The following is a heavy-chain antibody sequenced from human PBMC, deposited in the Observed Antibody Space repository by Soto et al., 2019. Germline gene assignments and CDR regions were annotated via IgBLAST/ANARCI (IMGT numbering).Heavy chain of an antibody. D-gene: IGHD6-13*01. CDR1: GYTFTSYG. V-gene: IGHV1-18*01. CDR2: ISAYNGNT. J-gene: IGHJ6*02. Sequence: ASVKVSCKASGYTFTSYGISWVRQAPGQGLEWMGWISAYNGNTNYAQKLQGRVTMTTDTSTSTAYMELRSLRSDDTAVYYCARETAAGFFTYHYGIDVWGQGTKVTVSS. CDR3: ARETAAGFFTYHYGIDV.